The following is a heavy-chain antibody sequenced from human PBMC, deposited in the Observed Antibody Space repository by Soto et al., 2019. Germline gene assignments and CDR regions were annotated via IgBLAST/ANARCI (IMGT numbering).Heavy chain of an antibody. V-gene: IGHV3-53*04. Sequence: EVQLVESGGGLVQPGGSLRLSCAASGFTVSSNYMSWVRQAPGKGLEWVSVIYSVGSTYYADSVKDRFTIPRHNSKNKRYSQMNSLRAEDTAVNYWARECSGTTIRGDAFDIGGQGTMVTVSS. J-gene: IGHJ3*02. D-gene: IGHD5-12*01. CDR3: ARECSGTTIRGDAFDI. CDR2: IYSVGST. CDR1: GFTVSSNY.